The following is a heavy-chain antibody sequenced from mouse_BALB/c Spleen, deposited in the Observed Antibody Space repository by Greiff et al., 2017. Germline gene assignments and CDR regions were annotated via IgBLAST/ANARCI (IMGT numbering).Heavy chain of an antibody. V-gene: IGHV2-9*02. D-gene: IGHD3-1*01. Sequence: QVQLKESGPGLVAPSQSLSITCTVSGFSLTSYGVHWVRQPPGKGLEWLGVIWAGGSTNYNSALMSRLSISKDNSKSQVFLKMNSLQTDDTAMYYCARDREGYFFAYWGQGTLVTVSA. CDR2: IWAGGST. CDR3: ARDREGYFFAY. J-gene: IGHJ3*01. CDR1: GFSLTSYG.